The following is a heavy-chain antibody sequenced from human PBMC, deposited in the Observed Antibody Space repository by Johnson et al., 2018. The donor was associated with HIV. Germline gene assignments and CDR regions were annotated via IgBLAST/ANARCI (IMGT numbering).Heavy chain of an antibody. CDR1: GFTFSSHD. J-gene: IGHJ3*02. CDR2: ISYDGSNQ. V-gene: IGHV3-30*03. CDR3: ARVGDGNNKNAFDI. D-gene: IGHD5-24*01. Sequence: QVQLMESGGGVVQPGRSLRVSCGASGFTFSSHDMHWVRQAPGKGLEWVAVISYDGSNQYCADSVKGRFTISRDNSKNTLFLQLGSLRAEDMAVYYCARVGDGNNKNAFDIWGQGTMVTVSS.